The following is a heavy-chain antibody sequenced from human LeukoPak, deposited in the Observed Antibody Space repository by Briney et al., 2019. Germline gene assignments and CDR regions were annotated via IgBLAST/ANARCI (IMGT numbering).Heavy chain of an antibody. Sequence: AGSLRLSCVGSGFTFSRSAMSWVRLAPGKGLEWVSGISGSGGHTYYTDSVKGRFTISRDNSKTTVSLQMNSLTTDDTAVYYCAKEGRLTVAAVVVENYFDFWGQGTPVIVSA. CDR2: ISGSGGHT. CDR1: GFTFSRSA. J-gene: IGHJ4*02. V-gene: IGHV3-23*01. D-gene: IGHD3-22*01. CDR3: AKEGRLTVAAVVVENYFDF.